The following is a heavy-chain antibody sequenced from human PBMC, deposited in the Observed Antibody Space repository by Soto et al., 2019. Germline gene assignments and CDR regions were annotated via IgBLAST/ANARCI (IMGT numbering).Heavy chain of an antibody. CDR2: IKQDGSEK. CDR3: ARVSYTYYYYYYYMDV. D-gene: IGHD1-26*01. CDR1: GFTFSSYW. J-gene: IGHJ6*03. Sequence: GGSLRLSCAASGFTFSSYWMSWVRQAPGKGLEWVANIKQDGSEKYYVDSVKGRFTISRDNAKNSLYLQMNSLRAEDPAVYYCARVSYTYYYYYYYMDVWGKGTTFTVSS. V-gene: IGHV3-7*01.